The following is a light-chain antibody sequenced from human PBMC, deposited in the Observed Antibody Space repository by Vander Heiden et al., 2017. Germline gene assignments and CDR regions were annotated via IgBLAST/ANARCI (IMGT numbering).Light chain of an antibody. CDR3: SSYTSSSTYV. V-gene: IGLV2-14*03. CDR2: NVN. J-gene: IGLJ1*01. CDR1: SSDVGGSNY. Sequence: QSALTQPASVSGSPGQSITISCTGTSSDVGGSNYVSWYQQHPGKAPKLMIYNVNNRPSGVSNRFSGSKSGNTASLTISGLQAEDEADYYCSSYTSSSTYVFGTGTKVTVL.